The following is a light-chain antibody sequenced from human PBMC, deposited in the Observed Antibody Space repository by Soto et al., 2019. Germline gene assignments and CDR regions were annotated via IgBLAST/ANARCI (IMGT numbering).Light chain of an antibody. J-gene: IGLJ1*01. Sequence: QSALTQPASVSGSPGQSITISCTGTSSDIGGYNYVSWYQQHPGKAPKLMISEVTNRPSGVSNRFSGSKSGNTASLTISGLQTEDEADYYCSSYRTGGPFVFGTGTKLTVL. CDR3: SSYRTGGPFV. CDR2: EVT. CDR1: SSDIGGYNY. V-gene: IGLV2-14*01.